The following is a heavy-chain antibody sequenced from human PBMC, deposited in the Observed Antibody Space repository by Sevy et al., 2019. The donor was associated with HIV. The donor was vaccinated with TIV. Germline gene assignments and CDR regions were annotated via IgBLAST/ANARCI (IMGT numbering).Heavy chain of an antibody. V-gene: IGHV3-23*01. CDR1: GFTFSTYA. CDR2: ISYSGGST. J-gene: IGHJ4*02. Sequence: GGSLRLFCAASGFTFSTYAMTWVRQAPGKGLEWVSVISYSGGSTYYADSVRGQFTISRDNSKNTLYLQMNSLRVEDTAVYYCAKDRVSGTYYTGDFDYWGQGTLVTVSS. CDR3: AKDRVSGTYYTGDFDY. D-gene: IGHD3-10*01.